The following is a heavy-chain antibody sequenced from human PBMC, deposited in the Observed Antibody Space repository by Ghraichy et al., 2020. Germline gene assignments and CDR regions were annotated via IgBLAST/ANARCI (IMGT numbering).Heavy chain of an antibody. CDR3: AKDAGEWELLDYFDY. Sequence: LSLTCAASGFTFSSYGMHWVRQAPGKGLEWVAVIWYDGSNKYYADSVKGRFTISRDNSKNTLYLQMNSLRAEDTAVYYCAKDAGEWELLDYFDYWGQGTLVTVSS. CDR1: GFTFSSYG. D-gene: IGHD1-26*01. CDR2: IWYDGSNK. J-gene: IGHJ4*02. V-gene: IGHV3-33*06.